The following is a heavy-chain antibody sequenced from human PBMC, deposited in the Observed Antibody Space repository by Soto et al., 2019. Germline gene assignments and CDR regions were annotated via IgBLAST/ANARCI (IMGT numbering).Heavy chain of an antibody. J-gene: IGHJ4*02. CDR3: AKDGTGTTRGRFDY. CDR1: GFTFSSYA. D-gene: IGHD1-7*01. Sequence: PGGSLRLSCTASGFTFSSYAMSWVRQAPGKGLEWVSAISGSGGSTYYADSVKGRFTISRDNSKNTLYLQMNSLRAEDTAVYYCAKDGTGTTRGRFDYWGQGTPVTVSS. CDR2: ISGSGGST. V-gene: IGHV3-23*01.